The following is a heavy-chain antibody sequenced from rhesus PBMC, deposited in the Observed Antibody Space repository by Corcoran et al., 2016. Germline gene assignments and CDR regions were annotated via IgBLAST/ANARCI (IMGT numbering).Heavy chain of an antibody. Sequence: QLQLQESGPGLVKPSATLSLTCPVSGGSISRTYWRWIRQPPGKGLELMGRTYGSGGNTDYKPSLKSRVTMSTDTSKNQFSLKLTSVTAADTAIYYCATFPDVWGRGVLVTVSS. CDR2: TYGSGGNT. CDR3: ATFPDV. J-gene: IGHJ5-2*02. V-gene: IGHV4-173*01. CDR1: GGSISRTY.